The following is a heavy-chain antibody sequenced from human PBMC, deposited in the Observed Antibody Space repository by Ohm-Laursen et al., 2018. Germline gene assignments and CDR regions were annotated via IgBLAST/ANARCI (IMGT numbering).Heavy chain of an antibody. V-gene: IGHV3-7*01. CDR3: ARGHYDMNL. CDR2: INQDGSEK. CDR1: GFAFSNSW. Sequence: SLRLSCAASGFAFSNSWLTWVRQAPGKGLEWVAHINQDGSEKNYGDSVKGRFTISRDNAKNSLYFQMNSLRVEDTAVFYCARGHYDMNLWGQGTTVTVSS. J-gene: IGHJ6*02.